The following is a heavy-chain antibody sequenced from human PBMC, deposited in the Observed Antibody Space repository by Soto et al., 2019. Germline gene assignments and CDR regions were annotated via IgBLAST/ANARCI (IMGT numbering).Heavy chain of an antibody. CDR2: VSGSGDTT. V-gene: IGHV3-23*01. J-gene: IGHJ3*01. CDR1: GFTFSSYA. D-gene: IGHD1-26*01. Sequence: GGSLRLSCAASGFTFSSYAMCWVRQAPGKGLEWVSCVSGSGDTTYYADSVKGRFTISRDNSKNTLYLQMNSLRAEDTALYYCAKRGGTRWGAFDFWGQGTMVTVSS. CDR3: AKRGGTRWGAFDF.